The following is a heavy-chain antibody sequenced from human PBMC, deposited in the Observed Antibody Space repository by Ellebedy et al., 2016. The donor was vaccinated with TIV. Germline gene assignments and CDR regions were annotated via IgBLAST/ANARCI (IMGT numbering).Heavy chain of an antibody. CDR2: ISYHGRNK. CDR3: ARDSWGGSFLVANYFDS. CDR1: GFAFSRCA. Sequence: GESLKISXAASGFAFSRCAMHWVRQTPGKGQEWVATISYHGRNKFYADAVKGRFSISRDNSMNTLYLQANSLRAEDTAVYYCARDSWGGSFLVANYFDSWGQGTLVSVSS. J-gene: IGHJ4*02. V-gene: IGHV3-30*04. D-gene: IGHD2-15*01.